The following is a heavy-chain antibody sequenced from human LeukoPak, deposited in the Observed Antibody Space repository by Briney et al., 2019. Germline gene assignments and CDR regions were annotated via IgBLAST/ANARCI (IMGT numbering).Heavy chain of an antibody. CDR2: IYYSGST. Sequence: SETLSLTCAVSGYPISSGHYWGWIRQPPGKGLEWIGSIYYSGSTYYNPSLKSRVTLSVDTSKNQFSLKLSSMTAADTAVYYCARSPDTAMIDYWGQGTLVTVSS. V-gene: IGHV4-38-2*01. CDR3: ARSPDTAMIDY. CDR1: GYPISSGHY. J-gene: IGHJ4*02. D-gene: IGHD5-18*01.